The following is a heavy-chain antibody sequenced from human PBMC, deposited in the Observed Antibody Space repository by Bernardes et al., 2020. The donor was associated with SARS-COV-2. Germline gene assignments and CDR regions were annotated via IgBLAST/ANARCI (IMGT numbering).Heavy chain of an antibody. CDR2: IYYSGST. CDR3: ARGGITIFGVVQSFDY. Sequence: SETLSLTCTVSGGSISSGGYYWSWIRQHPGKGLEWIGYIYYSGSTYYNPSLKSRVTISVDTSKNQFSLKLSSVTAADTAVYYCARGGITIFGVVQSFDYWGQGTLVTVSS. CDR1: GGSISSGGYY. D-gene: IGHD3-3*01. J-gene: IGHJ4*02. V-gene: IGHV4-31*03.